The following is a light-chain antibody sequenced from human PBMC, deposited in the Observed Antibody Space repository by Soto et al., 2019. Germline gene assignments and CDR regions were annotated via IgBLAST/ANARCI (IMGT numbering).Light chain of an antibody. J-gene: IGKJ2*01. Sequence: EIVLTQSPGTLYLSPGERATLSCRASQSVSSSYLAWYQQKPGQASRLLIYGAFSRATGIPDRFSGSGSGTEFTLTVSRLEPEDFAVYFCQHYGSSTYTFGQGTKLEIK. CDR3: QHYGSSTYT. V-gene: IGKV3-20*01. CDR1: QSVSSSY. CDR2: GAF.